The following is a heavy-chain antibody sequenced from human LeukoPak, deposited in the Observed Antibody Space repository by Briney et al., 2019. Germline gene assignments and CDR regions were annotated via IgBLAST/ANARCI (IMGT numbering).Heavy chain of an antibody. CDR3: APRGGNLLNLVDY. J-gene: IGHJ4*02. CDR1: GLTFSSHV. CDR2: ISGSGGST. V-gene: IGHV3-23*01. D-gene: IGHD3-16*01. Sequence: GESLGLSCAVSGLTFSSHVMHWVRQAPGKGLEWVSAISGSGGSTYYADSVKGRFTISRDNSKNTLYLQMNSLRAEDTAVYYCAPRGGNLLNLVDYWGQGTLVTVSS.